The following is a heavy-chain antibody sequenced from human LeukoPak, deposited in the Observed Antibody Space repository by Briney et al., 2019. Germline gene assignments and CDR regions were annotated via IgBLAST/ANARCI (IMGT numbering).Heavy chain of an antibody. J-gene: IGHJ5*02. CDR1: GDSVSSNSAA. CDR2: TYYRSKWYN. D-gene: IGHD2-15*01. Sequence: SQTLSLTCAISGDSVSSNSAAWNWIRQSPSRGLEWLGRTYYRSKWYNDYAVSVISRITINPDTSKNQFSLQLNPVTPEDTAVYYCARVYCSGGSCSNWFDPWGQGTLVTVSS. CDR3: ARVYCSGGSCSNWFDP. V-gene: IGHV6-1*01.